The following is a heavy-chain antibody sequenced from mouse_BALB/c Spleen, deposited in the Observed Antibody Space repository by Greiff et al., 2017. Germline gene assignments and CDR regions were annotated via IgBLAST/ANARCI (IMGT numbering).Heavy chain of an antibody. V-gene: IGHV5-12-1*01. CDR2: ISSGGGST. D-gene: IGHD2-12*01. J-gene: IGHJ3*01. Sequence: EVKLVESGGGLVKPGGSLKLSCAASGFAFSSYDMSWVRQTPEKRLEWVAYISSGGGSTYYPDTVKGRFTISRDNAKNTLYLQMSSLKSEDAAMYYGARQGFYDSFAYWGQGTLVTVSA. CDR1: GFAFSSYD. CDR3: ARQGFYDSFAY.